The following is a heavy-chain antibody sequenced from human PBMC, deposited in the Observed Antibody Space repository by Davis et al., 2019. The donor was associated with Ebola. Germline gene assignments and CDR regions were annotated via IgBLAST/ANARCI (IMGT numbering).Heavy chain of an antibody. D-gene: IGHD3-3*01. J-gene: IGHJ6*02. CDR2: IYYSGST. CDR3: ARHPRGIFGVVSGMDV. V-gene: IGHV4-59*01. Sequence: PSETLSLTCTVSGGSISSYYWSWIRQPPGKGLEWIGYIYYSGSTNYNPSLKSRVTISVDTSKNQFSLKLSSVTAADTAVYYCARHPRGIFGVVSGMDVWGQGTTVTVSS. CDR1: GGSISSYY.